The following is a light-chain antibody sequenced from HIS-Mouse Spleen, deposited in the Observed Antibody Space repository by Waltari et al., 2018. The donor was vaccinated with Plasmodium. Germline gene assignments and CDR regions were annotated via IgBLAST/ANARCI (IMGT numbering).Light chain of an antibody. CDR2: DAS. J-gene: IGKJ2*01. CDR3: QQYDNLPPYT. V-gene: IGKV1-33*01. Sequence: DIQMTQSPSSLSASVRDGVTIHCQASQDISNYLNWYQQKPGKAPKLLIYDASNLETGVPSRFSGSGSGTDFTFTISSLQPEDIATYYCQQYDNLPPYTFGQGTKLEIK. CDR1: QDISNY.